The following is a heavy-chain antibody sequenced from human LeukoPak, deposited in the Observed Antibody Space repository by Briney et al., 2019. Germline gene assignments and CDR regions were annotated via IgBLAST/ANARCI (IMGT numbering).Heavy chain of an antibody. CDR1: GGSFSGYY. J-gene: IGHJ4*02. CDR2: INGGGDKT. D-gene: IGHD1-26*01. CDR3: AKSRGSTLFDS. Sequence: ETLSLTCAVYGGSFSGYYWSWVRQAPGKGLEWVSGINGGGDKTYYRDSVKGRITISRDNSKNTLYLQMNSLRAEDTAIYYCAKSRGSTLFDSWGQGTLVTVSS. V-gene: IGHV3-23*01.